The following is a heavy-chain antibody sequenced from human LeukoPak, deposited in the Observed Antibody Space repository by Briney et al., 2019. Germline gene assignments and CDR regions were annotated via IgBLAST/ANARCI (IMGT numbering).Heavy chain of an antibody. J-gene: IGHJ4*02. CDR1: GYTVTSYY. Sequence: GASVKVSFTASGYTVTSYYMHSVRQSPGQGLEWRGIFKPSGCSRSYAQKFQGRVAMTSDTSTSTVYMELSSLRSEDPAVYYCARTYYDILTGYYEGYYFDYWGQGTRVTVSS. CDR3: ARTYYDILTGYYEGYYFDY. V-gene: IGHV1-46*01. D-gene: IGHD3-9*01. CDR2: FKPSGCSR.